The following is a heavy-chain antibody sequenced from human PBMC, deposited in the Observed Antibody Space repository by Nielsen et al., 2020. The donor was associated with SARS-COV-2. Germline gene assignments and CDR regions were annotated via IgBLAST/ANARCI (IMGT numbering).Heavy chain of an antibody. CDR1: GFTFDDYG. J-gene: IGHJ3*02. CDR3: ARVASSIAALTMTRGIVFDI. CDR2: INWNGGST. V-gene: IGHV3-20*01. Sequence: GESLKISCAASGFTFDDYGMSWVRQAPGKGLEWVSGINWNGGSTGYADSVKGRFTISRDNAKNSLYLQMNRLRAEDTALYHCARVASSIAALTMTRGIVFDIWGQGTMVTVSS. D-gene: IGHD6-6*01.